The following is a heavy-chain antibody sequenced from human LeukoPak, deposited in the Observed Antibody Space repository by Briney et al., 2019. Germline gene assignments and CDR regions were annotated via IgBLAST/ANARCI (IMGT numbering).Heavy chain of an antibody. CDR2: ISGSGGST. V-gene: IGHV3-23*01. D-gene: IGHD3-10*01. CDR1: GFTFSSYA. Sequence: GGSLRLSCAASGFTFSSYAMSWVRQAPGKGLEWVSAISGSGGSTYYADSVKGRFTISRDNSKNTLYLQMNSLRAEDTAVYYCARDLEGSGSFYRPSYDYWGQGTLVTVSS. J-gene: IGHJ4*02. CDR3: ARDLEGSGSFYRPSYDY.